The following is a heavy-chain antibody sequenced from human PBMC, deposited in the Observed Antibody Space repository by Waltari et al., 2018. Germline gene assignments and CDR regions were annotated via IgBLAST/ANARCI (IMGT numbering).Heavy chain of an antibody. V-gene: IGHV4-31*03. Sequence: QVQLQESGPGLVKPSQTLSLTCTVSGGSISSGGYYWSWIRHHPGKGLEWIGYIYYSGSTYYNPSLKSRVTISVDTSKNQFSLKLSSVTAADTAVYYCARVYYDSSGYSYYFDYWGQGTLVTVSS. CDR2: IYYSGST. D-gene: IGHD3-22*01. CDR3: ARVYYDSSGYSYYFDY. CDR1: GGSISSGGYY. J-gene: IGHJ4*02.